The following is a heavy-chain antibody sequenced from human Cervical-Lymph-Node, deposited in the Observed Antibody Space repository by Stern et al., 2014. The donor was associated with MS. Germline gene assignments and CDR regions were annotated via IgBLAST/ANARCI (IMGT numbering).Heavy chain of an antibody. V-gene: IGHV1-2*02. Sequence: QVQLMQSGAEVKKPGASVKVSCTAAGYIFTAYYIHWLRQAPGQGLVLLGWIDPDRGGTNYAQKFQGRVTMTRDTSISTAYMELTSPTSDDTAVYYCARMAYSNIYYAGLDIWGQGTMVTVSS. CDR1: GYIFTAYY. J-gene: IGHJ3*02. CDR3: ARMAYSNIYYAGLDI. CDR2: IDPDRGGT. D-gene: IGHD6-13*01.